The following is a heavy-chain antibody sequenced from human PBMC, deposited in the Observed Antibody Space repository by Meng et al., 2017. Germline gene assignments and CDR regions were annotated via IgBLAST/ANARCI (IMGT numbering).Heavy chain of an antibody. CDR1: VYTFTIYD. J-gene: IGHJ5*02. V-gene: IGHV1-8*01. D-gene: IGHD6-13*01. CDR3: ARGSSSWITNWFDP. CDR2: MNPNSGNT. Sequence: GAEWKWPGASVKVAGKAPVYTFTIYDINWVQQATGQGLEWMGWMNPNSGNTGYAQKFQGRVTMTRNTSISTAYMELSSLRSEDTAVYYCARGSSSWITNWFDPWGQETLVTVSS.